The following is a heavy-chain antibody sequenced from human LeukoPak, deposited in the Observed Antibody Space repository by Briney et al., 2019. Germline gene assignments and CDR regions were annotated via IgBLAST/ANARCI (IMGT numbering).Heavy chain of an antibody. CDR3: ARDARITMVRGVIGDDY. D-gene: IGHD3-10*01. CDR2: INPHSGGT. J-gene: IGHJ4*02. CDR1: GYTFTDYY. V-gene: IGHV1-2*02. Sequence: GASVKVSCKASGYTFTDYYMHWVRQAPGQGLEWMGWINPHSGGTDHAQKFQGRVTMTRDTSISTAYMELSRLRSDDTAVYYCARDARITMVRGVIGDDYWGQGTLVTVSS.